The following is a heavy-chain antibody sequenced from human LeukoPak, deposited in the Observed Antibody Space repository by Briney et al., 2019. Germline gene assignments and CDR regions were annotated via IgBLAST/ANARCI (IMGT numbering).Heavy chain of an antibody. Sequence: QPGRSLRLSCAASGFPFSSYGMHWVRQAPGKGLEWVAVLSYDGSNEYHADSVKGRFTISRDNSKNTLCLQMNSLRVEDTAVYYCAGSWFYRDYFEYWGQGTLVTVSS. CDR2: LSYDGSNE. D-gene: IGHD3-10*01. J-gene: IGHJ4*02. V-gene: IGHV3-30*03. CDR1: GFPFSSYG. CDR3: AGSWFYRDYFEY.